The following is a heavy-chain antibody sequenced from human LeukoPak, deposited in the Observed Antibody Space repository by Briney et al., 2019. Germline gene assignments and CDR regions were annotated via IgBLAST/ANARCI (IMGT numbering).Heavy chain of an antibody. CDR2: IYYSGST. CDR3: ARLGAFRFDP. Sequence: PSETLSLTCTVSGGSISSSSYYWGWIRQPPGKGLEWIGSIYYSGSTYYNPSLKSRVTISVDTSKNQFSLKLSSVTAADTAVYYCARLGAFRFDPWGQGTLVAVSS. J-gene: IGHJ5*02. V-gene: IGHV4-39*07. CDR1: GGSISSSSYY.